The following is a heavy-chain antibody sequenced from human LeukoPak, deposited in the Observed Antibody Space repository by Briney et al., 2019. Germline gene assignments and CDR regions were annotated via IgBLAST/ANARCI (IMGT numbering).Heavy chain of an antibody. Sequence: SETLSLTCTVSGGSISSYYWSWIRQPPGKGLEWIGYIYHSGSIDYNPSPKSRVTISVDTSKSQFSLKLTSVTAADTAVYYCATLTRVVTAYYFDYWGQGTLVTVSS. D-gene: IGHD2-21*02. J-gene: IGHJ4*02. CDR1: GGSISSYY. CDR2: IYHSGSI. V-gene: IGHV4-4*09. CDR3: ATLTRVVTAYYFDY.